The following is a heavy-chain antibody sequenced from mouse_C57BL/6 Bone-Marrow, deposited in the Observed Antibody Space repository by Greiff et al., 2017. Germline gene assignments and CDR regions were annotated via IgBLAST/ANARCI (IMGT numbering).Heavy chain of an antibody. V-gene: IGHV5-4*01. Sequence: EVKLVESGGGLVKPGGSLKLSCAASGFTFSSYAMSWVRPTPEKRLEWVATISDGGSYTYYPDNVKGRLTISRDNAKNNLYLQMSHLKSEDTAMYYCARDGGSPTAYWGQGTLVTVSA. D-gene: IGHD1-1*02. CDR1: GFTFSSYA. J-gene: IGHJ3*01. CDR3: ARDGGSPTAY. CDR2: ISDGGSYT.